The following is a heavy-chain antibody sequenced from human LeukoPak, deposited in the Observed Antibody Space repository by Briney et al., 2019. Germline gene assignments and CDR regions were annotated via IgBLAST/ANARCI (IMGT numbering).Heavy chain of an antibody. CDR2: INYSGST. J-gene: IGHJ4*02. D-gene: IGHD5-18*01. CDR3: ASKAGYSSGYKIFDY. Sequence: SETLSLTCTVSGDSFSSSSYYWGWIRQPPGKGLEWIGIINYSGSTSYYPSLKSRVTISVDTSKNQFFLRLSSVTAADTAVYYCASKAGYSSGYKIFDYWGQGILVTVSS. V-gene: IGHV4-39*01. CDR1: GDSFSSSSYY.